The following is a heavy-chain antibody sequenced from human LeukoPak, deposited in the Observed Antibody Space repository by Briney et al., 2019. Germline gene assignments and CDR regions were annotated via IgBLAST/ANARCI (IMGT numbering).Heavy chain of an antibody. V-gene: IGHV1-2*02. Sequence: RASVKVSCKASGYTFTGYCMHWVRQAPGQGLEWMGWINPNSGGTNYAQKFQGRVTMTRDTSISTAYMELSRLRSDDTAVYYCARVGGYSNLFGYWGQGTLVTVSS. D-gene: IGHD4-11*01. J-gene: IGHJ4*02. CDR1: GYTFTGYC. CDR2: INPNSGGT. CDR3: ARVGGYSNLFGY.